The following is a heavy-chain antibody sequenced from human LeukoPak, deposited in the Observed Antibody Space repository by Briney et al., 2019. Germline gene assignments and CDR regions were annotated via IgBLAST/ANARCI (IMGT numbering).Heavy chain of an antibody. CDR1: GYTFTSYG. Sequence: ASVKVSCKASGYTFTSYGISWVRQAPGQRLEWMGWINAGNGNTKYSQKFQGRVTITRDTSASTAYMELSSLRSEDTAVYYCARDLDFWSGYYNPPTYWGQGTLVTVSS. V-gene: IGHV1-3*01. CDR3: ARDLDFWSGYYNPPTY. CDR2: INAGNGNT. D-gene: IGHD3-3*01. J-gene: IGHJ4*02.